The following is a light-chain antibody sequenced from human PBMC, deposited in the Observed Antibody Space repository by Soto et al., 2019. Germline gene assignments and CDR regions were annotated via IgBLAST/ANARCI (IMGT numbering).Light chain of an antibody. Sequence: DIQMTQSPSTLSASVGDRVTITCRASQGISNWLAWYQQKPGKAPKLLIYDVSTLASGVPSRYSGSGSGTEFTLTISSLQPDDSATYYCQQCNTFWTFGQGTKVDIK. V-gene: IGKV1-5*01. CDR1: QGISNW. CDR3: QQCNTFWT. J-gene: IGKJ1*01. CDR2: DVS.